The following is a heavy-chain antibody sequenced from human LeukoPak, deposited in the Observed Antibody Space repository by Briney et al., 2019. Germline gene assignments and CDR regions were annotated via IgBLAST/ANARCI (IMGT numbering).Heavy chain of an antibody. CDR2: IYSGGST. D-gene: IGHD1-14*01. V-gene: IGHV3-66*02. CDR3: ARDPVMEPNAGYFDY. CDR1: GFTVSSNY. J-gene: IGHJ4*02. Sequence: GGSLRLSRAASGFTVSSNYMSWVRQAPGKGREWVSVIYSGGSTYYADSVKGRFTISRDNSKNTLYLQMNSLRAEDTAVYYCARDPVMEPNAGYFDYWGQGTLVTVSS.